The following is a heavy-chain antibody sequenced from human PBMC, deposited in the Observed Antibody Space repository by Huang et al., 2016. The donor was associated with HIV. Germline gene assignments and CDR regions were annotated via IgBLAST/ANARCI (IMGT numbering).Heavy chain of an antibody. CDR2: IIPTFEAT. D-gene: IGHD2-21*01. V-gene: IGHV1-69*13. Sequence: QVQLVQSGAEVKRPGSSVKVSCKASGGTFRRYGISWGRQAPGQGLEWSGGIIPTFEATNYAQKFQGRVTISADESANTAYMERSSLRSEDTAIYYCARENIAPYYCDYWGQGTLVTVAS. CDR3: ARENIAPYYCDY. J-gene: IGHJ4*02. CDR1: GGTFRRYG.